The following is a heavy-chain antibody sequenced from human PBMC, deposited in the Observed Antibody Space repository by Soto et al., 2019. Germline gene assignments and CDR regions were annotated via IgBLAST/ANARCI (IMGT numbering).Heavy chain of an antibody. D-gene: IGHD2-15*01. CDR2: IYYSGST. Sequence: QVQLQESGPGLVKPSETLSLTCTVSGGSISSYYWSWIRQPPGKGLEWIGYIYYSGSTNYNPSLKCRVTISVDTSKYQYSLKLSSVTAADTAVYYCARVRYCSGGSCYNYFDYWGQGTLVTVSS. V-gene: IGHV4-59*01. CDR1: GGSISSYY. CDR3: ARVRYCSGGSCYNYFDY. J-gene: IGHJ4*02.